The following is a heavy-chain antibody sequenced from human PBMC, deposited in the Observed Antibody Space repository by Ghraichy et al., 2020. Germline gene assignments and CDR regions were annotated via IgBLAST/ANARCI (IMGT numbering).Heavy chain of an antibody. D-gene: IGHD3-3*01. Sequence: GESLNISCAASGFTFSSYWMSWVRQAPGKGLEWVANIKQDGSEKYYVDSVKGRFTISRDNAKNSLYLQMNSLRAEDTAVYYCARAHSYYDFWSGYYRVVGYYMDVWGKGTTVTVSS. CDR1: GFTFSSYW. J-gene: IGHJ6*03. V-gene: IGHV3-7*01. CDR2: IKQDGSEK. CDR3: ARAHSYYDFWSGYYRVVGYYMDV.